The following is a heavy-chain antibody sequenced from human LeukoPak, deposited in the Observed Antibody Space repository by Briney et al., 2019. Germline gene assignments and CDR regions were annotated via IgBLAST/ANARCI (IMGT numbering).Heavy chain of an antibody. D-gene: IGHD3-9*01. CDR3: ARTASYDILTGYPAYYFDY. J-gene: IGHJ4*02. CDR2: IYHSGST. V-gene: IGHV4-30-2*01. Sequence: SQTLSLTCTVSGGSISSGGYYWSWIRQPPGKGLEWIGYIYHSGSTYYNPSLKSRVTISVDTSKNQFSLKLSSVTAADTAVYYCARTASYDILTGYPAYYFDYWGQGTLVTVSS. CDR1: GGSISSGGYY.